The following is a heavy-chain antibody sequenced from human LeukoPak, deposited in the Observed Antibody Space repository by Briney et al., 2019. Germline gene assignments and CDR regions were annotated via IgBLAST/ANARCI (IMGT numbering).Heavy chain of an antibody. Sequence: GGSLRLSCAASGFTFSSYAMHWVRQAPGKGPEWVAVISYDGSNKYYADSVKGRFTISRDNSKNTLYLQMNSLRAEDTAVYYCARSDFDYWGQGTLVTVSS. CDR2: ISYDGSNK. CDR1: GFTFSSYA. J-gene: IGHJ4*02. CDR3: ARSDFDY. V-gene: IGHV3-30*04.